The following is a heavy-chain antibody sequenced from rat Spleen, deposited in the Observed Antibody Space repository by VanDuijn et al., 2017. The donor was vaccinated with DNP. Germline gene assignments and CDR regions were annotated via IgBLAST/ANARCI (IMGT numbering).Heavy chain of an antibody. V-gene: IGHV5S11*01. J-gene: IGHJ2*01. CDR2: ISTGGGNT. Sequence: EVQLVESGGGLVQPGRSLKLSCAASGFTFSNSGMHWVRQAPTKGLEWVASISTGGGNTYYRDSVKGRFTISRDNAKSTLYLQMDSLRSEETATYYCARTELGAYYFDYWGQGVMVTVSS. CDR3: ARTELGAYYFDY. D-gene: IGHD5-1*01. CDR1: GFTFSNSG.